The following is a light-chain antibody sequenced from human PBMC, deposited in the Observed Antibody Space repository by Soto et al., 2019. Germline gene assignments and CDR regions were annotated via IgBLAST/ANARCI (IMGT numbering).Light chain of an antibody. CDR1: NSNVENNY. CDR2: RND. V-gene: IGLV1-47*01. J-gene: IGLJ3*02. CDR3: AAWDGSQIWV. Sequence: QAVLTQPPSASGTPGQRVTISCSGNNSNVENNYVYWYQQLPGTAPKLLIYRNDQRPSGVPDRFSGSKSGTSASLAISGLRSEDEADYYCAAWDGSQIWVFGGGTKLTVL.